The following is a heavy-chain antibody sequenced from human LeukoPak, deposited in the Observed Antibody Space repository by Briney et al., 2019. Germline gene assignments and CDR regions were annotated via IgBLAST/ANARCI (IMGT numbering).Heavy chain of an antibody. CDR3: ATLPRGHLFDY. Sequence: ASVKVSCKLAGDILTELSMHWVLQSPGKGLEWMGGFVPEDGETIYAQKFQGRVTMTEDTSTDTAYMELSSLRSDDTAVYFCATLPRGHLFDYWGQGTLVTVSS. D-gene: IGHD3-10*01. CDR2: FVPEDGET. V-gene: IGHV1-24*01. J-gene: IGHJ4*02. CDR1: GDILTELS.